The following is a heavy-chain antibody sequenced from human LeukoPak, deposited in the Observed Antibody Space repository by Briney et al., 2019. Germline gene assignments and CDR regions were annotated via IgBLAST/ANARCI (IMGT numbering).Heavy chain of an antibody. Sequence: ASVKVSCKASGGTFSSYAISWVRQAPGQGLEWMGRIIPIFGTANYAQKFQGRVTITTDESTSTAYMELSSLRSEDTAVYYCARDRGGYGNWFDPWGQGTLVTVSS. V-gene: IGHV1-69*05. CDR2: IIPIFGTA. D-gene: IGHD5-12*01. J-gene: IGHJ5*02. CDR1: GGTFSSYA. CDR3: ARDRGGYGNWFDP.